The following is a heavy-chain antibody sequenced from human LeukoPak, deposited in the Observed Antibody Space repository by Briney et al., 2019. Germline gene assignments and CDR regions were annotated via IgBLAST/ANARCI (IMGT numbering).Heavy chain of an antibody. D-gene: IGHD3-22*01. Sequence: SQTLSLTCTVSGGSISSGDYYWSWIRQPPGKGLEWIGCIYYSGSTYYNPSLKSRVTISVDTSKNQFSLKLSSVTAADTAVYYCASYSSGYYKYYFDYWGQGTLVTVSS. CDR3: ASYSSGYYKYYFDY. V-gene: IGHV4-30-4*01. CDR2: IYYSGST. J-gene: IGHJ4*02. CDR1: GGSISSGDYY.